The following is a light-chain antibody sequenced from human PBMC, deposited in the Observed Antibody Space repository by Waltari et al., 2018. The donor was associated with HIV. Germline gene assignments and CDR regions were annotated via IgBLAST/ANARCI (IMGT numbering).Light chain of an antibody. CDR1: SGHRSSA. Sequence: LVLTQSPSASASLGASVQLTCTLSSGHRSSAIACPPQQPEKGPRYLLKLNSEGSHRKGDGIPDRFSGSSSGAERYLTISSLQSEDEADYYCQTWDTGIQVFGGGTKLTVL. V-gene: IGLV4-69*01. CDR2: LNSEGSH. J-gene: IGLJ2*01. CDR3: QTWDTGIQV.